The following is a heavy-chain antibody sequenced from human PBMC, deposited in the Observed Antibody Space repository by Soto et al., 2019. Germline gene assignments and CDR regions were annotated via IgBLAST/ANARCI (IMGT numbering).Heavy chain of an antibody. Sequence: EVQLLESGGGLVKPGGSLRLSCAASGFTFRSYVMSWVRQAPGKGLEWLSTITGTGSNTYYADSVRGRFAISRDNSKDTLYLQMDSLGAEDTAVSYCGKMAWLGDLPGHDFWGQGTLVTVSS. J-gene: IGHJ4*02. CDR3: GKMAWLGDLPGHDF. CDR1: GFTFRSYV. V-gene: IGHV3-23*01. D-gene: IGHD3-10*01. CDR2: ITGTGSNT.